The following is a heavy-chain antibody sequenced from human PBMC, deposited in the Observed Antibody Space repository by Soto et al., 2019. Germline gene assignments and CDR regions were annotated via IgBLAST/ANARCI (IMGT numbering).Heavy chain of an antibody. J-gene: IGHJ4*02. Sequence: SETLSLTCNVSGGSIGDGLYYWTWIRQPPGKGLEWIGSLSSTVITTHNPSLGSRFTISVDAPNNKFSLEVTSVTAADTGFYYCARQMSSGLWAFDSWGQGTPVTVSS. CDR2: LSSTVIT. D-gene: IGHD6-19*01. V-gene: IGHV4-39*01. CDR3: ARQMSSGLWAFDS. CDR1: GGSIGDGLYY.